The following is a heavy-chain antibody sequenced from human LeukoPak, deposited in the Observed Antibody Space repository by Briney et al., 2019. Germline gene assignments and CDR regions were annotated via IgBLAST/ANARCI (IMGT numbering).Heavy chain of an antibody. D-gene: IGHD3-22*01. V-gene: IGHV1-69*02. CDR3: ARDPDYYDSSGLNDY. CDR2: IIPILGIA. CDR1: GGTFSSYT. J-gene: IGHJ4*02. Sequence: ASGKVSCKASGGTFSSYTISWVRQAPGQGLEWMGRIIPILGIANYAQKFQGRVTITADKSTSTAYMELSSLRSEDTAVYYCARDPDYYDSSGLNDYWGQGTLVTVSS.